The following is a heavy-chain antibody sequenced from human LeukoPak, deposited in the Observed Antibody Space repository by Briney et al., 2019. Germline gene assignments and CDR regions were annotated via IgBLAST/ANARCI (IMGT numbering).Heavy chain of an antibody. J-gene: IGHJ6*02. D-gene: IGHD3-10*01. CDR1: GGSISSYY. Sequence: PSETLSLTRTVSGGSISSYYWSWIRQPPGKGLEWIGYIYYSGSTNYNPSLKSRVTISVDTSKNQFSLKLSSVTAADTAVYYCASGYGSGSYYTGYYYYYGMDVWGQGTTVTVSS. CDR3: ASGYGSGSYYTGYYYYYGMDV. CDR2: IYYSGST. V-gene: IGHV4-59*12.